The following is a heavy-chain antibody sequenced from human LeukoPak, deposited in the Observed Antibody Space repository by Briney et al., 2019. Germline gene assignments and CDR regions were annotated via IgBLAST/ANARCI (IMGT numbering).Heavy chain of an antibody. J-gene: IGHJ4*02. Sequence: SQTLSLTCAFSGDSVSSNNGAWNWIRQSPSRGLEWLGRTYYRSKWYNDYAESLISRITISPVTSENQFSLQLYSVTPEDTAVYYCARDVGTTGWHTFDYWGQGTLVTVSS. CDR3: ARDVGTTGWHTFDY. CDR1: GDSVSSNNGA. CDR2: TYYRSKWYN. D-gene: IGHD3-9*01. V-gene: IGHV6-1*01.